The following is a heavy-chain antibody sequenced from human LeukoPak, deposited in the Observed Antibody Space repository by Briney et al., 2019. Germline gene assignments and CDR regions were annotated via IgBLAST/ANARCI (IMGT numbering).Heavy chain of an antibody. Sequence: GASVKVSCKASGYTFTGYYMHWVRQAPGQGLEWMGWINPNSGGTNYAQKFQGRVTMTRDTSISTAYMELSSLRSEDTAVYYCARAGESDFWSGYYLTYYYHGMDVWGQGTTVTVSS. CDR1: GYTFTGYY. J-gene: IGHJ6*02. D-gene: IGHD3-3*01. CDR3: ARAGESDFWSGYYLTYYYHGMDV. V-gene: IGHV1-2*02. CDR2: INPNSGGT.